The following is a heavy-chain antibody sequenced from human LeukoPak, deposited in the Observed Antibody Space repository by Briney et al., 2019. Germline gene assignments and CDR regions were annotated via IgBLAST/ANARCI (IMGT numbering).Heavy chain of an antibody. V-gene: IGHV4-59*01. CDR2: IYYSGST. CDR1: GDSISSYY. D-gene: IGHD3-10*01. CDR3: ARASWELSNDYLFDY. Sequence: SETLSLTCTVSGDSISSYYWSWIRQPPGKGLEWIGYIYYSGSTNYNPSLKSRVTISVDTSKNQFSLKLSSVTAADTAVYYCARASWELSNDYLFDYWGQGTLVTVSS. J-gene: IGHJ4*02.